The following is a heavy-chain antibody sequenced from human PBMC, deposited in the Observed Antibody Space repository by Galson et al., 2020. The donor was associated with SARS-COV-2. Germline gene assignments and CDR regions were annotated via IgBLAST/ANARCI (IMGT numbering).Heavy chain of an antibody. J-gene: IGHJ3*02. CDR2: ITGSDGST. D-gene: IGHD2-2*01. V-gene: IGHV3-23*01. CDR3: AKPSTTWHVVHAFDI. CDR1: GFTFTNYA. Sequence: TGGSLRLSCAASGFTFTNYAMNWVRQAPGKGLEWVSGITGSDGSTYYADSVKGRFTISRDNSKNTLYLQMNNLRAEDTAVYYCAKPSTTWHVVHAFDIWGQGTMVTVSS.